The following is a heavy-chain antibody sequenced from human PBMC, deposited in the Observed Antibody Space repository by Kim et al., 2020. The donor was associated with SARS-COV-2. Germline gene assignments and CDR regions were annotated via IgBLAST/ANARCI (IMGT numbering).Heavy chain of an antibody. CDR1: GGSFSGYY. CDR2: VNHSGST. V-gene: IGHV4-34*01. D-gene: IGHD6-13*01. Sequence: SETLSLTCAVYGGSFSGYYWSWIRQPPGKGLEWIGEVNHSGSTNYNPSLKSRVTISVDTSKNQFSLKLRSVTAADTAVYYCARGKYSSSWYGHRNWFDPWGQGTLVTVSS. CDR3: ARGKYSSSWYGHRNWFDP. J-gene: IGHJ5*02.